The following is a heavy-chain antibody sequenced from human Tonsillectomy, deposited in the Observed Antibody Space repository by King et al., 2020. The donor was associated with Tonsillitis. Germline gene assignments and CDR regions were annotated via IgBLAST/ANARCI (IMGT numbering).Heavy chain of an antibody. D-gene: IGHD3-22*01. J-gene: IGHJ4*02. V-gene: IGHV3-30*02. Sequence: VQLVESGGGVVQPGGSLRLSCAASGFTFSSYGMHWVRQAPGKGLEWGAFIHNDGRNKYYADSVKGRFTISGDNSKNTLYVQMNSLRAEDTAVYYCAKDLRADYFDGSGSTFDYWGQGTLVTVSS. CDR1: GFTFSSYG. CDR3: AKDLRADYFDGSGSTFDY. CDR2: IHNDGRNK.